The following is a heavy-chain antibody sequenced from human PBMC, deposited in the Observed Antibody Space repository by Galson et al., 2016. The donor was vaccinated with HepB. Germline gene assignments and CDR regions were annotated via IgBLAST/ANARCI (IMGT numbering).Heavy chain of an antibody. D-gene: IGHD6-19*01. CDR3: ARDYAPISTAGTGFVDP. J-gene: IGHJ5*02. CDR1: GYTFTSYY. V-gene: IGHV1-46*01. CDR2: IIPGGDSR. Sequence: SVKVSCKASGYTFTSYYLHWVRQAPGQGLEWMGTIIPGGDSRTDVQKFQGRLTMTTDTSTSTVYMELSSLRSEDTAVDYCARDYAPISTAGTGFVDPWGQGTLVTVSS.